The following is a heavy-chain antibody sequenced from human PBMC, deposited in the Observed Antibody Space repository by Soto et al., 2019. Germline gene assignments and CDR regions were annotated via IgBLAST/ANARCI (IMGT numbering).Heavy chain of an antibody. CDR1: GFTFSSYS. J-gene: IGHJ4*02. CDR3: ARDYEYWSGYYKGFDY. D-gene: IGHD3-3*01. CDR2: ISSSSSSI. V-gene: IGHV3-48*02. Sequence: AGGSLRLSCAASGFTFSSYSMNWVRQAPGKGLEWVSYISSSSSSIYYADSVKGRFTISRDNAKNSLYLQMNSLRDEDTAVYYCARDYEYWSGYYKGFDYWGQGTLVTVSS.